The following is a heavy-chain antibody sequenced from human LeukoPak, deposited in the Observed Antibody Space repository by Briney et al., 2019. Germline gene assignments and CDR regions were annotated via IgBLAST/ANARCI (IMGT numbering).Heavy chain of an antibody. CDR2: IYYSGST. V-gene: IGHV4-59*12. CDR3: ARENSSGWYWYYYYYMDV. J-gene: IGHJ6*03. CDR1: GGSISSYY. Sequence: SETLSLTCTVSGGSISSYYWSWIRQPPGKGLEWIGYIYYSGSTNYNPSLKSRVTISVDTSKNQFSLKLSSVTAADTAVYYCARENSSGWYWYYYYYMDVWGKGTTVTVSS. D-gene: IGHD6-19*01.